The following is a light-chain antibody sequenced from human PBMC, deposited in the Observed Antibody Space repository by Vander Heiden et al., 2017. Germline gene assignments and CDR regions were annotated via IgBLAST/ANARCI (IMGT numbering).Light chain of an antibody. Sequence: SVLTQPPSASGTPGQRLTLSCSGSTSNSGSNNVNWYQQLPGAAPKLLIYTNNQRPSGVPDRFSGSKSGSSASLAISGLQADDESDFYCASWDDTVRAVVFGGGTKVTVL. CDR3: ASWDDTVRAVV. V-gene: IGLV1-44*01. CDR1: TSNSGSNN. J-gene: IGLJ2*01. CDR2: TNN.